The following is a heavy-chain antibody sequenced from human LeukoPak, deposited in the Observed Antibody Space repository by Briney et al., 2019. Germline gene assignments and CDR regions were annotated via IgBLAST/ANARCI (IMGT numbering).Heavy chain of an antibody. CDR1: GFSFSSYA. CDR2: IGGDGIRT. CDR3: AKAFYWGYGFDS. D-gene: IGHD4-17*01. V-gene: IGHV3-23*01. Sequence: PGGSLRLSCAASGFSFSSYAMSWVRQAPGKGLEWVSYIGGDGIRTYYADSVKGRFTISRDNSKNTLYLQMNSLTAEDTAVYYCAKAFYWGYGFDSWGQGTLVTVSS. J-gene: IGHJ4*02.